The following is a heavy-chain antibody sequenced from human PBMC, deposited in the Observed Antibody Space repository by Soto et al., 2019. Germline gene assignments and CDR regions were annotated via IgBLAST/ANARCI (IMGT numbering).Heavy chain of an antibody. J-gene: IGHJ4*02. CDR2: HKGKNVGGTT. V-gene: IGHV3-15*06. D-gene: IGHD6-19*01. CDR3: ATEFGYSSGQNDN. Sequence: EVQLVESGGGLVKPGGSLRLSCATYGFSFNDAWLSWVRQAPGKGLEWVGRHKGKNVGGTTYHAAPVTGRFSISSDDSKNMLYLQMTNLKIEDKVVYYCATEFGYSSGQNDNWGQGTLVTVSS. CDR1: GFSFNDAW.